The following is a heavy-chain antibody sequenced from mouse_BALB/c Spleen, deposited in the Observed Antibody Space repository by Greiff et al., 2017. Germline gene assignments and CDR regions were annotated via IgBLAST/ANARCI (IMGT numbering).Heavy chain of an antibody. CDR2: IYPYNGGT. Sequence: EVLLQQSGPELVKPGASVKISCKASGYTFTDYNMHWVKQSHGKSLEWIGYIYPYNGGTGYNQKFKSKATLTVDNSSSTAYMELRSLTSEDSAVYYCALLRLGYFDVWGAGTTVTVSS. J-gene: IGHJ1*01. V-gene: IGHV1S29*02. CDR1: GYTFTDYN. CDR3: ALLRLGYFDV. D-gene: IGHD1-2*01.